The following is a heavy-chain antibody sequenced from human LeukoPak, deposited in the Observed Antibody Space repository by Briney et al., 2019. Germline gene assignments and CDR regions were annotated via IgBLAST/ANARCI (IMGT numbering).Heavy chain of an antibody. V-gene: IGHV1-69*05. J-gene: IGHJ4*02. CDR1: GGTFSSYA. CDR3: ARDLRAYDSSGYPSYYFDY. D-gene: IGHD3-22*01. CDR2: VIPIFGTA. Sequence: SVKVSCKASGGTFSSYAISWVRQAPGQGLEWMGRVIPIFGTANYAQKFQGRVTITTDESTSTAYMELSSLRSEDTAVYYCARDLRAYDSSGYPSYYFDYWGQGTLVTVSS.